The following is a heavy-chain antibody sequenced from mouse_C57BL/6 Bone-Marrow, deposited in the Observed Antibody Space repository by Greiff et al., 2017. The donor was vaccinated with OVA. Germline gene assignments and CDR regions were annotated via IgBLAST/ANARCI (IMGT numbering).Heavy chain of an antibody. D-gene: IGHD1-1*01. J-gene: IGHJ1*03. CDR3: AGDYGSSYGWYFDV. CDR2: INPGSGGT. CDR1: GYAFTNYL. Sequence: QVQLKESGAELVRPGTSVKVSCKASGYAFTNYLIEWVKQRPGQGLEWIGVINPGSGGTNYNEKFKGKATLTADKSSSTAYMELHSLTSEDSAVYFCAGDYGSSYGWYFDVWGTGTTVTVSS. V-gene: IGHV1-54*01.